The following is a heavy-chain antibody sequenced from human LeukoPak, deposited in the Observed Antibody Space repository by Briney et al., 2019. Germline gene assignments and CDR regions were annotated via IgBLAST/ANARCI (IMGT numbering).Heavy chain of an antibody. J-gene: IGHJ4*02. CDR1: GYSFATYW. V-gene: IGHV5-51*01. CDR3: ARLSHSSGYYYPFDY. D-gene: IGHD3-22*01. CDR2: IYPGDSDT. Sequence: KYGESLKISCKGSGYSFATYWIGWVRQMPGKGLEWMGIIYPGDSDTRYSPSFQGQVTISADKSISTASLQWSSLKASDTAVYYCARLSHSSGYYYPFDYWGQGTLVTVSS.